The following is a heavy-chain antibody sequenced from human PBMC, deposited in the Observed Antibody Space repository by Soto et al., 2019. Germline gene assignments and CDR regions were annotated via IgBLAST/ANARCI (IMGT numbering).Heavy chain of an antibody. CDR1: GGSISSSSYY. Sequence: SETLSLTCTVSGGSISSSSYYWGWIRQPPGKGLEWIGSIYYSGSTYYNPSLKSRVTISVDTSKNQFSLKLSSVTAADTAVYYCGRIAVATKTPGPKFYDYWGQGTLVTVSS. CDR2: IYYSGST. V-gene: IGHV4-39*01. CDR3: GRIAVATKTPGPKFYDY. J-gene: IGHJ4*02. D-gene: IGHD6-19*01.